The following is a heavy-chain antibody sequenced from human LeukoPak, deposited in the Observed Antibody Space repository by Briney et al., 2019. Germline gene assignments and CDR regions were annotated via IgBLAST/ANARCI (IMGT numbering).Heavy chain of an antibody. D-gene: IGHD4-23*01. V-gene: IGHV1-58*01. J-gene: IGHJ3*01. CDR1: GFTFSTSA. CDR2: IIVASGAT. CDR3: AAELYGGNSDCCNFEL. Sequence: GTSVKVSCKASGFTFSTSAVQWVRQARGQRLEWIGWIIVASGATNYAQSLQGRLTITRDMSTGTAYMELSSLRSDDTAVYYCAAELYGGNSDCCNFELWGQGTVVTVSS.